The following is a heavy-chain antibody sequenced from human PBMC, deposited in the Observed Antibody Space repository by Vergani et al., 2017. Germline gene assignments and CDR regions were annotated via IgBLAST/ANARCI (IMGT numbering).Heavy chain of an antibody. Sequence: QVQLVQSGAEVKKPGASVKVSCKASGYTFTSYYMHWVRQAPGQGLEWMGIINPSGGSTSYAQKFQGRVTMTRDTSTSTVYMELSSLRSEDTAVYYCARWPYTNEGDQYYFDYWGQGTLVTVSS. V-gene: IGHV1-46*01. CDR2: INPSGGST. D-gene: IGHD2-2*01. CDR1: GYTFTSYY. J-gene: IGHJ4*02. CDR3: ARWPYTNEGDQYYFDY.